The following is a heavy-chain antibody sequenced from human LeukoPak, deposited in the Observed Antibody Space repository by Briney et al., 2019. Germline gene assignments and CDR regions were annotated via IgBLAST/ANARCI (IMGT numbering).Heavy chain of an antibody. V-gene: IGHV4-38-2*01. J-gene: IGHJ5*01. CDR1: GYSINSGYY. Sequence: SETLSLTCAVSGYSINSGYYWVWIRQPPGKGLEWIGSIYHRGTTYYNPSLKRRVSISVDTSKNQFSLKLSSVTAADTAMYYCARIAMFYYESSGYYSDSWGQGTLVTVSS. CDR3: ARIAMFYYESSGYYSDS. CDR2: IYHRGTT. D-gene: IGHD3-22*01.